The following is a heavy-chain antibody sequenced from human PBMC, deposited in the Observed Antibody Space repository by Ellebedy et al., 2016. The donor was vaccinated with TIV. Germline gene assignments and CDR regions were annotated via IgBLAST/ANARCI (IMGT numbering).Heavy chain of an antibody. CDR3: ARAWESGAFDI. Sequence: SETLSLTXAVYGGSFSGYYWSWIRQPPGKGLEWIGEINHSGSTNYNPSLKSRVTISVDTSKNQFSLKLSSVTAADTAVYYCARAWESGAFDIWGQGTMVTVSS. CDR1: GGSFSGYY. D-gene: IGHD1-26*01. CDR2: INHSGST. J-gene: IGHJ3*02. V-gene: IGHV4-34*01.